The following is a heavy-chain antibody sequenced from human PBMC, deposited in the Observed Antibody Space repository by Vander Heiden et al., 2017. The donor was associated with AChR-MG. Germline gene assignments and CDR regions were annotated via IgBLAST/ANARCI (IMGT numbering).Heavy chain of an antibody. CDR3: ARRLVVVVPAATGQYNWFDP. D-gene: IGHD2-2*01. CDR1: GGSISSSSYY. J-gene: IGHJ5*02. Sequence: QLQLQESGPGLVKPSATLSLTCTVSGGSISSSSYYWGWIRQPPGKGLEWIGSIYYSGSTYYNPSLKSRVTISVDTSKNQFSLKLSSVTAADTAVYYCARRLVVVVPAATGQYNWFDPWGQGTLVTVSS. CDR2: IYYSGST. V-gene: IGHV4-39*01.